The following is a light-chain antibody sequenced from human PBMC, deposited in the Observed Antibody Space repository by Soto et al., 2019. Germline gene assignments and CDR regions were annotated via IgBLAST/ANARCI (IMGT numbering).Light chain of an antibody. Sequence: EIVLTQSPGTLSLSPGERATLSCRASQSVSSSYLAWYQQKPGQAPRLLIYGASSRATGIPDRFSGSGSGTEFTLTISSLQPEDFATYYCLQNNSYPVTFGQGTKVDIK. J-gene: IGKJ1*01. CDR2: GAS. CDR1: QSVSSSY. CDR3: LQNNSYPVT. V-gene: IGKV3-20*01.